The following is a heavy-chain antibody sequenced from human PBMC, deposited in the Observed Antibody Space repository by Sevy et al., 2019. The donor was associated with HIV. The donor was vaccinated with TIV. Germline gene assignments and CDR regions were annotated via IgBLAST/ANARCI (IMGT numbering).Heavy chain of an antibody. J-gene: IGHJ4*02. D-gene: IGHD6-19*01. CDR3: AGRIAVAAFDY. Sequence: SETLSLTCTVSGGSFSSSSYYWNWIRQPAGRGLEWIERIYNSGSTNYNPSLKSQVTMSVDTSKNQFSLKLSSVTAADTAVYYCAGRIAVAAFDYWGQGNLVTVSS. V-gene: IGHV4-61*02. CDR2: IYNSGST. CDR1: GGSFSSSSYY.